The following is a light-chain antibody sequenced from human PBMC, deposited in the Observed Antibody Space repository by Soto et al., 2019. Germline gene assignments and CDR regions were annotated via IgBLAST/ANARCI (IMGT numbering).Light chain of an antibody. J-gene: IGKJ4*01. Sequence: DIQMTQSPSSLSASVGDRVTITCRASQNLNIFLNWYQQKPGSSPSLLIYSASILQTGVPSRFRGSGSGADFTLTITNLQPEDSATYYCQQTQRFPLTFGGGTKVEIK. CDR1: QNLNIF. CDR2: SAS. V-gene: IGKV1-39*01. CDR3: QQTQRFPLT.